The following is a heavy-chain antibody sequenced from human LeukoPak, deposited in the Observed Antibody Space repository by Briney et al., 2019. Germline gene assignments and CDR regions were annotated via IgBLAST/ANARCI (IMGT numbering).Heavy chain of an antibody. J-gene: IGHJ4*02. D-gene: IGHD3-22*01. Sequence: GGSLRLSCAASGFTFSSYEMNWVRQAPGKGLEWVSYISSSGSTIYYADSVKGRFTISRDNAKNSPYLQMNSLRAEDTAVYYCARAHFIGNYYDSSGYYLPFDYWGQGTLVTVSS. CDR1: GFTFSSYE. CDR3: ARAHFIGNYYDSSGYYLPFDY. CDR2: ISSSGSTI. V-gene: IGHV3-48*03.